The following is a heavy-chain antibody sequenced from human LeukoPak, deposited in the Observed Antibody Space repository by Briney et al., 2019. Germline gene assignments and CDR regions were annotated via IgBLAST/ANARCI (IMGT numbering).Heavy chain of an antibody. D-gene: IGHD6-19*01. CDR2: IYYSGST. V-gene: IGHV4-59*01. Sequence: SETLSLTCTVSGGSISSYYWSWIRQPPGKGLEWIGYIYYSGSTNYNPSLKSRATISVDTSKNQFPLKLSSVTAADTAVYYCARAQWLPDYWGQGTLVTVSS. J-gene: IGHJ4*02. CDR3: ARAQWLPDY. CDR1: GGSISSYY.